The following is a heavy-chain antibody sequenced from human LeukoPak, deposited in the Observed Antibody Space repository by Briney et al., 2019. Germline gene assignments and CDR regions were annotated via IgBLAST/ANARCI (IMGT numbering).Heavy chain of an antibody. J-gene: IGHJ3*02. Sequence: SETLSLTCAVYGGSFSGYYWSWIRQPPGKGLEWIGEINYSRSTNYNPSLKSRVTISVDTSKNQFSLKLSSVTAADTAVYNCARHQRGNSDAFDIWGQGTMVTVSS. V-gene: IGHV4-34*01. CDR3: ARHQRGNSDAFDI. CDR2: INYSRST. D-gene: IGHD4-23*01. CDR1: GGSFSGYY.